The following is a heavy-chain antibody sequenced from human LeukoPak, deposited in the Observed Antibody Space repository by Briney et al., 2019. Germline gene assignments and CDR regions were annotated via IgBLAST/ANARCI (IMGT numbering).Heavy chain of an antibody. CDR1: GDSISNYY. D-gene: IGHD2-2*01. J-gene: IGHJ4*02. CDR3: ARHAAFAEYQSHLTHFDY. V-gene: IGHV4-59*08. CDR2: IYHSGST. Sequence: SETLSLTCTVSGDSISNYYWSWIRQPPGKRLEWIGYIYHSGSTNYNSSLKSRVTISVDTSKNQFSLKLSSVTAADTAVYYCARHAAFAEYQSHLTHFDYWGQGTLVTVSS.